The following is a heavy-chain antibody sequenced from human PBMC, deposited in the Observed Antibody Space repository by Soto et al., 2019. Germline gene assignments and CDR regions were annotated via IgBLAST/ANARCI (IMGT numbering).Heavy chain of an antibody. CDR3: ARDGSSDWLTWLDP. V-gene: IGHV1-46*01. CDR1: GYTFTNYY. J-gene: IGHJ5*02. Sequence: QVQLVQSGAEVKKPGASVKVSCKASGYTFTNYYMLWVRQAPGQGLEWMGIISPSGGATYAQDFQDRVTLTRDTSTSTAYMELTGLTSKDAAVYFCARDGSSDWLTWLDPWGQGTLVTVSS. D-gene: IGHD6-19*01. CDR2: ISPSGGA.